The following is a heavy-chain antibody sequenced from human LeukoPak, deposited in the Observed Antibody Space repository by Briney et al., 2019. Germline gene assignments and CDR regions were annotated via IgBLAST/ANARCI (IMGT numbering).Heavy chain of an antibody. D-gene: IGHD6-19*01. Sequence: PGGSLRLSCAASGFTFSSYGMRGVREARGKGLEGVAVISYDGSNKYYADSVKGRFTISRDNSKNTLYLQMNSLRAEVTAVYYCARSGGWEGDYFDYWGQGTLVTVSS. J-gene: IGHJ4*02. CDR3: ARSGGWEGDYFDY. V-gene: IGHV3-30*03. CDR2: ISYDGSNK. CDR1: GFTFSSYG.